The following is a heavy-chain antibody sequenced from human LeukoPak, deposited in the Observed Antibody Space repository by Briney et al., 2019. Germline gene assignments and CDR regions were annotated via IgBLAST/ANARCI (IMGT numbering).Heavy chain of an antibody. CDR3: ARSLYNNDGFDY. CDR1: GSTFATYF. J-gene: IGHJ4*02. D-gene: IGHD3-10*01. Sequence: GASVKVSCKASGSTFATYFMHWARQAPGQGLEWMGMMNPSGGTTTYAQKFQGRVTMTRDTSTSTVYMELSSLRSEDTAVYYCARSLYNNDGFDYWGQGTLVTVSS. V-gene: IGHV1-46*01. CDR2: MNPSGGTT.